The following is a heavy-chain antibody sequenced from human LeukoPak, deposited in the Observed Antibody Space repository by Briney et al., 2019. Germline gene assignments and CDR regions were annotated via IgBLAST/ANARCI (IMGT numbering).Heavy chain of an antibody. CDR2: IYYSGST. CDR3: AKSNGYGLVGI. D-gene: IGHD3-10*01. V-gene: IGHV4-39*07. J-gene: IGHJ3*02. Sequence: SETLSLTCTVSGGSISSSSYYWGWIRQPPGKGLEWIGSIYYSGSTYYSPSLRSRVTMSLDTSRNQFSLKLNSVTAADTAVYYCAKSNGYGLVGIWGQGTMVTVSS. CDR1: GGSISSSSYY.